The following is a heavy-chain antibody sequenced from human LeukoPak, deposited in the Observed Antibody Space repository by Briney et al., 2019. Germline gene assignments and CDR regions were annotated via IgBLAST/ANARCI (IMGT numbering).Heavy chain of an antibody. CDR2: IYCSGST. D-gene: IGHD3-3*01. CDR3: ARGYYDFWSGYYTDT. J-gene: IGHJ5*02. Sequence: SQTLSLTCAVSGGSISSGGYYWSWIRQHPGKGLEWIGYIYCSGSTYYNPSLKSRVTISVDTSKNQFSLKLSSVTAADTAVYYCARGYYDFWSGYYTDTWGQGTLVTVSS. V-gene: IGHV4-31*11. CDR1: GGSISSGGYY.